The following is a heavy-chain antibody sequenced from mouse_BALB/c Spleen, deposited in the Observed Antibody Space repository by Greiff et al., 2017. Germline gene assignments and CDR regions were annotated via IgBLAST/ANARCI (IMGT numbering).Heavy chain of an antibody. Sequence: QVTLKESGPGILQPSQTLSLTCSFSGFSLSTYGIGVGWIRQPSGKGLEWLAHIWWNDNKYYNTALKSRLTISKDTSNNQVFLKIASVDTADTATYYCARIERGSTMITTSHVWYAMDYWGQGTSVTVSS. CDR3: ARIERGSTMITTSHVWYAMDY. CDR2: IWWNDNK. D-gene: IGHD2-4*01. CDR1: GFSLSTYGIG. V-gene: IGHV8-11*01. J-gene: IGHJ4*01.